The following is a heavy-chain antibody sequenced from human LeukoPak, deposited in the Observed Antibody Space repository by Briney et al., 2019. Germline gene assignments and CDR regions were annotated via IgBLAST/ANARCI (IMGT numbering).Heavy chain of an antibody. CDR3: ASGLTCSSTSCYTGEADNDY. V-gene: IGHV4-31*03. D-gene: IGHD2-2*02. Sequence: SETLSLTCTVSGGSISSGGYYWSWIRQHPGKGLEWIGYIYYSGSTYYNPSLKSRVTISVDTSKNQFSLKPSSVTAADTAVYYCASGLTCSSTSCYTGEADNDYWGQRTLVTVSS. CDR1: GGSISSGGYY. CDR2: IYYSGST. J-gene: IGHJ4*02.